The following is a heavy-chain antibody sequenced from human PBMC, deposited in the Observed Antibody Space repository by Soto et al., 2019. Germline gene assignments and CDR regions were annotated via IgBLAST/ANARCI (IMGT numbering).Heavy chain of an antibody. J-gene: IGHJ4*02. CDR3: ARGRYGDY. V-gene: IGHV1-18*01. CDR2: ISAHSGNT. CDR1: GYDFTTYG. Sequence: QVHLVQSGAEVKKPGASVKVSCKGSGYDFTTYGITWVRQAPGQGLEWMAWISAHSGNTDYAQKLQGRVTVTRDTSTSTAYMALRSLRSDDTDMYYCARGRYGDYWGQGALVTVSS. D-gene: IGHD1-1*01.